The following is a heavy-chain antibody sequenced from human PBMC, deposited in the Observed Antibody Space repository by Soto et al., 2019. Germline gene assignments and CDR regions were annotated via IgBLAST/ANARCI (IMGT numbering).Heavy chain of an antibody. D-gene: IGHD3-10*01. Sequence: ASVKVSCKASGYVFTDYYMHWVRQAPGQGLEWMGWTNANSGATKYAQKFQGRVTMTRDTSISTAYMELSRMRSDDTAVYYCARDRHYDSGSYLPPYYYYGMDVWGQGTTVTVS. V-gene: IGHV1-2*02. J-gene: IGHJ6*02. CDR1: GYVFTDYY. CDR2: TNANSGAT. CDR3: ARDRHYDSGSYLPPYYYYGMDV.